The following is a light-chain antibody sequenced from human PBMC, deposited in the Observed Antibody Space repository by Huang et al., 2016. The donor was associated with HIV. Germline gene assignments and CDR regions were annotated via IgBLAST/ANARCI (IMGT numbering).Light chain of an antibody. CDR2: DAF. CDR3: QQRSTLIT. CDR1: HPIGSS. J-gene: IGKJ5*01. Sequence: DIVLTQSPDTLSLSPAQRASLFCRASHPIGSSLAWYQHKPGQAPRLLIYDAFNRATDIAARFSGSGSGTDFTLTISSLKVEDFAFYYCQQRSTLITFGQGTRLE. V-gene: IGKV3-11*01.